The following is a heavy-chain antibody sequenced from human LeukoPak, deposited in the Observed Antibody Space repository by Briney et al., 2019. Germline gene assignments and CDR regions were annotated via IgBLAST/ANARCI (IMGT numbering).Heavy chain of an antibody. CDR3: TKDLMTGFSSGWYFAY. J-gene: IGHJ4*02. V-gene: IGHV3-23*01. CDR1: GFTFNGYA. CDR2: TGGSDDNT. D-gene: IGHD6-19*01. Sequence: GGSLRLSCEGSGFTFNGYAFSWVRQAPGKGLEWVAVTGGSDDNTHYADSVKGHFTISRDNSEKRLFLQMNSLRPDDSALYYCTKDLMTGFSSGWYFAYWGQGTLVTVSS.